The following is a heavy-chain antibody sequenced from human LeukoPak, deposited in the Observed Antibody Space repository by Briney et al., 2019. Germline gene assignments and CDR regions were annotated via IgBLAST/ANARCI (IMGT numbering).Heavy chain of an antibody. CDR1: GFTFSSYA. CDR3: ARVNWNDPSPFDY. Sequence: GGSLRLSCAASGFTFSSYAMSWVRQAPGKGLEWVSAISGSGGSTYYADSVKGRFTISRDNSKNTLYLQMNSLRAEDTAVYYCARVNWNDPSPFDYWGQGTLVTVSS. CDR2: ISGSGGST. J-gene: IGHJ4*02. V-gene: IGHV3-23*01. D-gene: IGHD1-1*01.